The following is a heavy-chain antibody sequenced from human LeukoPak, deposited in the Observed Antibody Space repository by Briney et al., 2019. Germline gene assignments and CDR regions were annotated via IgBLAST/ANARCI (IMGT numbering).Heavy chain of an antibody. J-gene: IGHJ3*02. V-gene: IGHV3-21*01. CDR3: ARGNDDAFDI. CDR2: MSISSSYI. CDR1: GFTFSGYT. D-gene: IGHD1-1*01. Sequence: PGGSLRLSCAASGFTFSGYTMNWVRQAPGKGLEWVSSMSISSSYIYYADSVKGRFTISRDNAKNSLYLQMNSLRAEDTAVYYCARGNDDAFDIWGQGTMVTVSS.